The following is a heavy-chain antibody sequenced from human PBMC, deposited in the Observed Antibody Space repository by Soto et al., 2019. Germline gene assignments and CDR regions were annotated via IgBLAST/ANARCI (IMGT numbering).Heavy chain of an antibody. CDR3: ARGAAAGFPFPDY. J-gene: IGHJ4*02. D-gene: IGHD6-13*01. V-gene: IGHV3-30*03. CDR1: GFTFSSYG. CDR2: ISYDGSNK. Sequence: TGGSLRLSCAASGFTFSSYGMHWVRQAPGKGLEWVAVISYDGSNKYYADSVKGRFTISRDNTKNSLYLQMNSLRAEDTAVYYCARGAAAGFPFPDYWGQGTPVTSPQ.